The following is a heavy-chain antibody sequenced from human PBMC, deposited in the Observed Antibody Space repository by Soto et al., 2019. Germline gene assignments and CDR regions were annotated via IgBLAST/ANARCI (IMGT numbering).Heavy chain of an antibody. CDR3: ARGTGFGELLPSYYYYYGMDV. D-gene: IGHD3-10*01. V-gene: IGHV4-34*01. Sequence: SETLSLTCAVYGGSFSGYYWSWIRQPPGKGLEWIGEINHSGSTNYNPSLKSRVTISVDTSKNQFSLKLSSVTAADTAVYYCARGTGFGELLPSYYYYYGMDVWGQGTTVTVSS. CDR2: INHSGST. J-gene: IGHJ6*02. CDR1: GGSFSGYY.